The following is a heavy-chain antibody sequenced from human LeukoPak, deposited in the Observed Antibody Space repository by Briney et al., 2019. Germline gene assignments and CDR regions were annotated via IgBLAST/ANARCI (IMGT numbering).Heavy chain of an antibody. V-gene: IGHV4-59*12. D-gene: IGHD3-3*01. CDR1: GGSISSYY. CDR2: IYYSGST. Sequence: SETLSLTCTVSGGSISSYYWSWIRQPPGKGLEWIGYIYYSGSTNYNPSLKSRVTISVDTSKNQFSLKLSSVTAADTAVYYCAREDLWGDYYYMDVWGKGTTVTVSS. J-gene: IGHJ6*03. CDR3: AREDLWGDYYYMDV.